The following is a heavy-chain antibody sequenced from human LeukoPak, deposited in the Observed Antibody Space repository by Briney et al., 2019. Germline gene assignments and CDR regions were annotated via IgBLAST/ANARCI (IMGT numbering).Heavy chain of an antibody. V-gene: IGHV4-34*01. CDR2: INHSGST. CDR1: GGSFSGYY. Sequence: SETLSLTCAVYGGSFSGYYWSWIRQPPGKGLEWIGEINHSGSTNYNPSLKSRVTISVDTSKNQSSLKLSSVTAADTAVYYCASARRTRASITIDPWGQGTLVTVSS. CDR3: ASARRTRASITIDP. D-gene: IGHD3-9*01. J-gene: IGHJ5*02.